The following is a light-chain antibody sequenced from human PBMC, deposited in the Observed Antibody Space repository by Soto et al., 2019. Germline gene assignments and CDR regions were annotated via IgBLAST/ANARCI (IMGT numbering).Light chain of an antibody. V-gene: IGKV1-5*03. CDR1: QSISSW. CDR2: KAS. J-gene: IGKJ5*01. CDR3: QQYNSYPT. Sequence: DIQMTQSPSTLSASVGDRVTITCRASQSISSWLAWYQQKPGKAPNLLIYKASSLESGVPSRFSGSGSRTEFTLTISSLQPDDFATYYCQQYNSYPTFGQGTRLEIK.